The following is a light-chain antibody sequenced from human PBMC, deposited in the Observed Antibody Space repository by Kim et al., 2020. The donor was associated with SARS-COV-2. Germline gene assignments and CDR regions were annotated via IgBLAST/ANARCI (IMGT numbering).Light chain of an antibody. CDR2: SAS. J-gene: IGKJ2*01. CDR1: QSVSSSY. Sequence: EIVLTQSPGTLSLSPGERATLSCRASQSVSSSYVAWYQQKPGQAPRLLIYSASSRATGIPDRFSGSGSGTDFTLTISRLQPEDFAVYYCQQYGSSAYTFGQGTKLEI. V-gene: IGKV3-20*01. CDR3: QQYGSSAYT.